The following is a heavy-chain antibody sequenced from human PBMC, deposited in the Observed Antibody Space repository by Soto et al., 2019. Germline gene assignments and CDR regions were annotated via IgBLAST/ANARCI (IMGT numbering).Heavy chain of an antibody. D-gene: IGHD3-22*01. CDR1: GYNFTSYW. CDR2: IDPSDSYT. Sequence: GESLKISCKGSGYNFTSYWITWVRQMPGKGLEWMGRIDPSDSYTNYSPSFQGHVTISADKSISTAYLQWSSLKASDTAMYYCARLVKAYYYDSSAYPDAFDIWGQGTMVTVSS. J-gene: IGHJ3*02. V-gene: IGHV5-10-1*01. CDR3: ARLVKAYYYDSSAYPDAFDI.